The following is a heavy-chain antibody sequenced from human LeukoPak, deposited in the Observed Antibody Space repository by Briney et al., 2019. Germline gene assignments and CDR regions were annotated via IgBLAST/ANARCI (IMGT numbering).Heavy chain of an antibody. Sequence: ASVTVSCKPSGYTFTGYYIDWVRQAPGQGLEWMGWIYAYSGDTNYAQNFQGRVTMTWDTSISTAYMELSSLKSDDTAVYYCARDRNSGSSLDIWGQGTMLTVSS. D-gene: IGHD6-6*01. V-gene: IGHV1-2*02. CDR1: GYTFTGYY. J-gene: IGHJ3*02. CDR2: IYAYSGDT. CDR3: ARDRNSGSSLDI.